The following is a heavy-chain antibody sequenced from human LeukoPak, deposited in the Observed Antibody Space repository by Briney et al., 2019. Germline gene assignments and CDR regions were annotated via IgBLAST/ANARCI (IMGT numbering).Heavy chain of an antibody. J-gene: IGHJ6*02. CDR3: ARDLVTGYSSSWYDPMDV. V-gene: IGHV1-18*01. Sequence: ASVKVSCKASGYTFTSYGISWVRQAPGQGLEWMGWISAYNGNTNYAQKLQGRVTTTTDTSTSTAYMELRSLRSDDTAVYYCARDLVTGYSSSWYDPMDVWGQGTTVTVSS. CDR1: GYTFTSYG. CDR2: ISAYNGNT. D-gene: IGHD6-13*01.